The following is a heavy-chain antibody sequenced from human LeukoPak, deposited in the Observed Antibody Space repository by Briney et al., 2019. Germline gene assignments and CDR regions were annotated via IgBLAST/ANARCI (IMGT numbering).Heavy chain of an antibody. V-gene: IGHV4-39*01. D-gene: IGHD1-1*01. CDR2: IYYSGST. CDR1: GGSISNFSFY. J-gene: IGHJ4*02. CDR3: ARVLEGGPARDYYFDY. Sequence: SETLSLTCTVSGGSISNFSFYWGWIRQPPGKGLEWIGIIYYSGSTYYNPSLKSRVTISVDTSKNQFSLRLSSVTAADTAVYYCARVLEGGPARDYYFDYWGQGTLVTVSS.